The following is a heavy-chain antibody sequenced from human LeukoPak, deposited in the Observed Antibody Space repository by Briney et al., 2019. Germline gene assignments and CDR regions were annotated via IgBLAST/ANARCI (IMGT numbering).Heavy chain of an antibody. V-gene: IGHV1-69*06. J-gene: IGHJ5*02. CDR2: IIPIFGTA. D-gene: IGHD3-22*01. CDR1: GGTFSSYA. CDR3: ARLSATRYYYDSSGYYYPNYRWFDP. Sequence: ASVKVSCKASGGTFSSYAISWVRQAPGQGPEWMGRIIPIFGTANYAQKFQGRVTMTEDTSTDTAYMELSSLRSEDTAVYYCARLSATRYYYDSSGYYYPNYRWFDPWGQGTLVTVSS.